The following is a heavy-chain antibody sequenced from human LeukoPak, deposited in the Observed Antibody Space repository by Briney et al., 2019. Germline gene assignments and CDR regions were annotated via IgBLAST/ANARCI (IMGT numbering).Heavy chain of an antibody. CDR2: IYTSGTI. Sequence: PSETLSLTCTVSGGSISSYYWSWIRQPAGTALEWIGRIYTSGTITYNPSLKSRVTMSVDTSKSQFSLKLSSVTAADTAVYYCARIYRSGYFDYWGQGTPVTVSS. J-gene: IGHJ4*02. CDR1: GGSISSYY. D-gene: IGHD2-15*01. CDR3: ARIYRSGYFDY. V-gene: IGHV4-4*07.